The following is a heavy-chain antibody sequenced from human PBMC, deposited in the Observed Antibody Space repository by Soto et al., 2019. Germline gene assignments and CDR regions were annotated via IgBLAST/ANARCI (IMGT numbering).Heavy chain of an antibody. Sequence: GASPGLYCAASGFNCKNYGVNWVRQAPGKGLEWVAGISGSGDSTYYGDSVKGRFTISRDNSLHTVYLQMDGLRADDTAIYYCAKSPAAATLNWFDHWRQGGLATVSS. J-gene: IGHJ5*02. V-gene: IGHV3-23*01. CDR1: GFNCKNYG. CDR2: ISGSGDST. D-gene: IGHD2-2*01. CDR3: AKSPAAATLNWFDH.